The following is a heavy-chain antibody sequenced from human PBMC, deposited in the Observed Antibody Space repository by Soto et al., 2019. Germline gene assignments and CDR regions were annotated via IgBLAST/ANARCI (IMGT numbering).Heavy chain of an antibody. D-gene: IGHD2-2*01. J-gene: IGHJ4*02. CDR1: GFSFSNYA. Sequence: EVQLVESGGILVQPGESLRLSCVASGFSFSNYAMHWVRQAPGKGLEFVSAISNNGGSTYYANSVKGRFTISRDNSKNTLYHQMGSLRTDDMAVYYCARGGPYQLLSDFDYWGQGTLVTVSS. CDR3: ARGGPYQLLSDFDY. V-gene: IGHV3-64*01. CDR2: ISNNGGST.